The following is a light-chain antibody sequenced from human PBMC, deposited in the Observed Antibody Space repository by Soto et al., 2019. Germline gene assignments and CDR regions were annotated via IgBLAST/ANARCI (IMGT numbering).Light chain of an antibody. V-gene: IGKV4-1*01. J-gene: IGKJ1*01. CDR3: MQPLQSWT. CDR2: WAS. CDR1: QSVLYSSNNKNY. Sequence: DIVMTQSPDSLAVSLGERATINCKSSQSVLYSSNNKNYLAWYQQKPGQPPRLLISWASTRRSGVPDRFSGSGSGTDFTLKISRVEAEDVGVYYCMQPLQSWTFGQGTKVDIK.